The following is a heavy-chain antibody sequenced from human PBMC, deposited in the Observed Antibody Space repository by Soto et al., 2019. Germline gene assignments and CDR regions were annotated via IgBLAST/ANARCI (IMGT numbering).Heavy chain of an antibody. D-gene: IGHD2-21*02. CDR1: GGSISRYY. CDR2: MYNTGST. Sequence: PSETLSLTCTVSGGSISRYYWSWIRQPPGEGLEWIGYMYNTGSTFYNPSFKSRVTISVDTSKNQFSLKLNSVTAADTAVYYCARDLWGYCGTDCYPLDVWGQGTTVTVSS. J-gene: IGHJ6*02. V-gene: IGHV4-59*01. CDR3: ARDLWGYCGTDCYPLDV.